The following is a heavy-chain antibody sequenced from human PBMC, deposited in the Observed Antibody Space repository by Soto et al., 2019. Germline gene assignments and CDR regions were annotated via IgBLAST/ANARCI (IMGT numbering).Heavy chain of an antibody. D-gene: IGHD6-13*01. CDR1: GGSISSYY. V-gene: IGHV4-59*01. J-gene: IGHJ4*02. CDR2: IYYSGST. Sequence: SETLSLTCTVSGGSISSYYWSWIRQPPGKGLEWIGYIYYSGSTNYNPSLKSRVTISVDTSKNQFSLKLSSVTAADTAVYYCAMAAYSSSFPLPDYWGQGTLVTVSS. CDR3: AMAAYSSSFPLPDY.